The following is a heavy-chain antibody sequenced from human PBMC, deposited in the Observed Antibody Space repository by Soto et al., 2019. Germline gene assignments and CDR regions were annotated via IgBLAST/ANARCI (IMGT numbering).Heavy chain of an antibody. CDR3: AREEGGGYDHRWFDP. CDR1: GGSISSSGYY. J-gene: IGHJ5*02. CDR2: IYDSGNT. Sequence: QVQLQESGPGLVKPSQTLSLTCTVSGGSISSSGYYWSWIRQHPGKGLEWIGYIYDSGNTYYNPSLKSRVTISVGTSKTQFSLKLSSVTAADTAVYYCAREEGGGYDHRWFDPWGQGTLVTVSS. V-gene: IGHV4-31*03. D-gene: IGHD5-12*01.